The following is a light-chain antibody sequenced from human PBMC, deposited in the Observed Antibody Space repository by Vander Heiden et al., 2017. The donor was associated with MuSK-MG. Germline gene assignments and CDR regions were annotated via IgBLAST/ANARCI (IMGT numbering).Light chain of an antibody. CDR1: NIGSTS. CDR3: QVWDSSSYVV. V-gene: IGLV3-21*02. CDR2: GDN. J-gene: IGLJ2*01. Sequence: YVLTPPPSVSVAPGQTATITCGGSNIGSTSVHRYHQKPGQAPVVAVDGDNDRASGIPDRFSGSNSGTKDNLTISRVEAGDEADYYCQVWDSSSYVVFGGGTKLTVL.